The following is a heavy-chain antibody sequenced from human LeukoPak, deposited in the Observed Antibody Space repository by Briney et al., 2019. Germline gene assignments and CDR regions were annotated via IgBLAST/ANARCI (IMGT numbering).Heavy chain of an antibody. V-gene: IGHV7-4-1*02. J-gene: IGHJ4*02. CDR3: ARVGRYSSGWYGTPNYFDY. D-gene: IGHD6-19*01. Sequence: ASVKVSCKASGYTFTNYTLNWVRQAPGQGLEWMGWIDTNTGNPTYAQGFIGRFVFSLDTSVTTAYLQISSLKAEDTAVYYCARVGRYSSGWYGTPNYFDYWGQGTLVTVSS. CDR2: IDTNTGNP. CDR1: GYTFTNYT.